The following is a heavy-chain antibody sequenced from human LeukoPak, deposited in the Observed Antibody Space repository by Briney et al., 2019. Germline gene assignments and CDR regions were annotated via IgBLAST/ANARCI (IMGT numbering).Heavy chain of an antibody. V-gene: IGHV3-7*01. J-gene: IGHJ4*02. CDR2: IKQDGNEK. CDR3: ARTRYSSRNFDY. Sequence: PGGSLRLSCAASGFTFRAYWMSWVRQVPGKGLEWVVNIKQDGNEKYYVDSVKGRFTISRDNAKNSLYLQMNSLRVEDTAVYYCARTRYSSRNFDYWGQGTLVTVSS. CDR1: GFTFRAYW. D-gene: IGHD6-13*01.